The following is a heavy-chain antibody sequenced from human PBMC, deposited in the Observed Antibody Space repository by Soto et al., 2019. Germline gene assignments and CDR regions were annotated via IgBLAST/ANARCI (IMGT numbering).Heavy chain of an antibody. D-gene: IGHD3-10*01. J-gene: IGHJ4*02. Sequence: PGGSLRLSCAASGFTVSSNYMSWVRQAPGKGLEWVSVIYSGGSTYYADSVKGRFTISRDNSKNTLYLQMNSLRAEDTAVYYCAKVTRITMVRGVYLGPFDYRGQGTLDTGSS. CDR2: IYSGGST. CDR1: GFTVSSNY. CDR3: AKVTRITMVRGVYLGPFDY. V-gene: IGHV3-53*01.